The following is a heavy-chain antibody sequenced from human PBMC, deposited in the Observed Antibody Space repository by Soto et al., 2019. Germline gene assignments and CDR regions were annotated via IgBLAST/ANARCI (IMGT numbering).Heavy chain of an antibody. D-gene: IGHD5-12*01. V-gene: IGHV1-69*12. CDR2: IIPIFGTA. CDR1: GGTFSSYA. J-gene: IGHJ6*02. CDR3: ARVTPFRDGYNYYYYGMDV. Sequence: QVQLVQSGAEVKKPGSSVKVSCKASGGTFSSYAISWVRQAPGQGLEWMGGIIPIFGTANYAQKFQGRVTITADASTSKAYMELSSLRSEDTSVYYCARVTPFRDGYNYYYYGMDVLGQGTTFTVSS.